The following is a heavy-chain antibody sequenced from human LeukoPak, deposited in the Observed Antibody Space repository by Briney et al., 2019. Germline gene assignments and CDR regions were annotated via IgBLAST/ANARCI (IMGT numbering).Heavy chain of an antibody. Sequence: PGGSLRLSCEGSGFSFSSYWMTWVRQSPGKGPEWVANIKQDESERYTVDSVKGRFTISRDNAKNSVYLHMNSLRAEDTAVYYCARDLGQYYDTSDNWFDPWGQGTLVTVSS. CDR2: IKQDESER. D-gene: IGHD3-22*01. J-gene: IGHJ5*02. CDR3: ARDLGQYYDTSDNWFDP. V-gene: IGHV3-7*01. CDR1: GFSFSSYW.